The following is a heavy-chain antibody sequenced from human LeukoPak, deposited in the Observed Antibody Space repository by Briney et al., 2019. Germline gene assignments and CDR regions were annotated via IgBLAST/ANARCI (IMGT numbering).Heavy chain of an antibody. CDR3: ARGGGRRDGYNSLFYY. CDR2: INHSGST. J-gene: IGHJ4*02. Sequence: SETLSLTCAVYGGSFSGYYWSWIRQPPGKGLEWIGEINHSGSTNYNPSLKSRVTISVDTSKNQFSLKLSSVTAADTAVYYCARGGGRRDGYNSLFYYWGQGALVTVSS. D-gene: IGHD5-24*01. CDR1: GGSFSGYY. V-gene: IGHV4-34*01.